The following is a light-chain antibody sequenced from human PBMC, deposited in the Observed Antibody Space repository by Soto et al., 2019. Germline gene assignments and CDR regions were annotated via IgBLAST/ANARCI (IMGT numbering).Light chain of an antibody. J-gene: IGKJ1*01. CDR2: GAS. Sequence: EIVLTQSPGTLSLSPGERATLSCRASQSVSSSYLAWYQQKPGQAPRLLIYGASSRATGIPDRFSGSGSGTEFTLTISSLQPEDFAAYYCLQYNTYPPTFGQGTKVDIK. CDR3: LQYNTYPPT. CDR1: QSVSSSY. V-gene: IGKV3-20*01.